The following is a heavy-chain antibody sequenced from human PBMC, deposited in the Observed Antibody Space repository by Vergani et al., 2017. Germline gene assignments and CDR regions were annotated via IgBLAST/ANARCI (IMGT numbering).Heavy chain of an antibody. V-gene: IGHV3-33*01. CDR1: GFTLSSHA. CDR3: TRRGYGGNIGDY. J-gene: IGHJ4*02. Sequence: QVQLEESGGGVVQPGRSLRLSCAGSGFTLSSHAMHWVRQAPGKGLEWVAFIWYDGSKEYYADSVKGRFTISRDNSKNTLYLQMNSLKTEDTAVYYCTRRGYGGNIGDYWGQGTLVTVSS. D-gene: IGHD4-23*01. CDR2: IWYDGSKE.